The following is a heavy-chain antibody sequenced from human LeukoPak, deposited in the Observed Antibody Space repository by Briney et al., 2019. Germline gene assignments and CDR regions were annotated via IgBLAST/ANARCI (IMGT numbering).Heavy chain of an antibody. CDR2: IIESGGST. J-gene: IGHJ6*03. Sequence: GGSLRLSCAASGFSVSDSDMSWIRQAPGKGLEWISYIIESGGSTYYADSVTGRFTISRDNAKNSLYLQMDSLRDEDTAVYYCGNQVETFYMDVWGKGTTVTVSS. D-gene: IGHD5-24*01. CDR3: GNQVETFYMDV. V-gene: IGHV3-11*04. CDR1: GFSVSDSD.